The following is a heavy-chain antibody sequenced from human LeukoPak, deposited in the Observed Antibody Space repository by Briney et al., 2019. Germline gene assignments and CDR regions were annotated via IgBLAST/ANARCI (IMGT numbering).Heavy chain of an antibody. J-gene: IGHJ3*02. CDR3: ANLDIVAPKGDAFDI. CDR2: ISAYNGNT. Sequence: VASVKVSCKASGYTFTSYGISWVRQAPGQGLEWMGWISAYNGNTNYAQKLQGRVTMTTDTSTSTAYMELRSLRSDDTAVYYCANLDIVAPKGDAFDIWGQGTMVTVSS. V-gene: IGHV1-18*01. D-gene: IGHD5-12*01. CDR1: GYTFTSYG.